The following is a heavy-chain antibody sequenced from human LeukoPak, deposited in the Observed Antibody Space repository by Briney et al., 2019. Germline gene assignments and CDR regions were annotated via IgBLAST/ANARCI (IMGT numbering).Heavy chain of an antibody. CDR1: GFTFDDYT. CDR3: ARVVPPTDYGSGSYFWDPYYFDY. Sequence: PGGSLRLSCAASGFTFDDYTMHWVRQAPEKGLECVSLITWDGGTTYYADSVKGRFTISRDNSKNTLYLQMNSLRAEDTAVYYCARVVPPTDYGSGSYFWDPYYFDYWGQGTLVTVSS. CDR2: ITWDGGTT. J-gene: IGHJ4*02. D-gene: IGHD3-10*01. V-gene: IGHV3-43*01.